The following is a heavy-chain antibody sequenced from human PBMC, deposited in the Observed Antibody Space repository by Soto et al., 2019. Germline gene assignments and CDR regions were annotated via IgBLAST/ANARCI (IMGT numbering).Heavy chain of an antibody. CDR1: GGSISNNNW. CDR2: IYYSGST. CDR3: AREGGSLYFDY. V-gene: IGHV4-4*02. Sequence: SETLSLTCAVSGGSISNNNWWSWVRQPPGRGLEWIGYIYYSGSTNYNPSLKSRVTISVDTSKNQFSLKLSSVTAADTAVYYCAREGGSLYFDYWGQGTLVTVSS. J-gene: IGHJ4*02. D-gene: IGHD1-26*01.